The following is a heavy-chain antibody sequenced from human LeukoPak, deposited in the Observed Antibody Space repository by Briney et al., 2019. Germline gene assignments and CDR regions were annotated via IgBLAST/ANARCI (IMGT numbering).Heavy chain of an antibody. CDR2: IYYSGST. V-gene: IGHV4-59*05. D-gene: IGHD3-3*01. CDR1: GGSISSYY. CDR3: ARQPVFGVVIPYYFDY. J-gene: IGHJ4*02. Sequence: PSETLSLTCTVSGGSISSYYWGWIRQPPGKGLEWIGSIYYSGSTYYNPSLKSRVTISVDTSKNQFSLKLSSVTAADTAVYYCARQPVFGVVIPYYFDYWGQGTLVTVSS.